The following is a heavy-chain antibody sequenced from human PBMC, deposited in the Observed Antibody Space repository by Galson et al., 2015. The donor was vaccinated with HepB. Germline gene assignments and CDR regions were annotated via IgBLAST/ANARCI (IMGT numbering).Heavy chain of an antibody. D-gene: IGHD1-26*01. Sequence: SLRLSCPDYAFNFDDHALHCVRQAPGKGLEWVSGISWNSGSIGYADSVKGRFTISRDNAKYSLYLQMNSLRADDTALYYCAKDAIVGATGGHWYFDLWGRGTLVTVSS. CDR2: ISWNSGSI. CDR3: AKDAIVGATGGHWYFDL. J-gene: IGHJ2*01. V-gene: IGHV3-9*01. CDR1: AFNFDDHA.